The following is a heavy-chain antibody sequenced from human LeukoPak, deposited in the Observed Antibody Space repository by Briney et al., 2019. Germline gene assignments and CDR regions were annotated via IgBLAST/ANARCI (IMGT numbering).Heavy chain of an antibody. CDR1: GGSISSSNYY. V-gene: IGHV4-39*01. CDR2: MSYSGST. J-gene: IGHJ4*02. D-gene: IGHD3-22*01. Sequence: SETLSLTCTVSGGSISSSNYYWGWIRQPLGKGLEWIGSMSYSGSTHYNPSLKSRVTISVDTSKNQFSLKLSSMTATDTAVYHCARGTHYYDSGGYGYFDYWGQGTLVTVSS. CDR3: ARGTHYYDSGGYGYFDY.